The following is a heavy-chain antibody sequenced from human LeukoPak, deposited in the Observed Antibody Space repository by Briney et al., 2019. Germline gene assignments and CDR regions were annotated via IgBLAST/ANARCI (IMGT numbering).Heavy chain of an antibody. D-gene: IGHD1-26*01. Sequence: GGSLRLSCAASGFIFSTYAMSWVRQAPGKGLEWVSAITGSGDSTYYADSVKGRFTISRDNSKNTLSLQMNSLRVEDTAVYYCAKENPVGGTNYFDYWGQGTLVTVPS. CDR2: ITGSGDST. J-gene: IGHJ4*02. V-gene: IGHV3-23*01. CDR3: AKENPVGGTNYFDY. CDR1: GFIFSTYA.